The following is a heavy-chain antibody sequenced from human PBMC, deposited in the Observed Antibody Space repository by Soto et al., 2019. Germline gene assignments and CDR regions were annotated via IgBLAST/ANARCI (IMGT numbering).Heavy chain of an antibody. J-gene: IGHJ5*02. CDR3: ARGLISIAAPGVWFDP. CDR2: INHSGST. CDR1: GGSVSSASYY. D-gene: IGHD6-25*01. Sequence: SETLSLTCTVSGGSVSSASYYWSWIRQPPGKGLEWIGEINHSGSTNYNTSLKSRVTISVDTSKNQFSLKLSSVTAAETAVYYCARGLISIAAPGVWFDPWGQGTLVTVS. V-gene: IGHV4-34*01.